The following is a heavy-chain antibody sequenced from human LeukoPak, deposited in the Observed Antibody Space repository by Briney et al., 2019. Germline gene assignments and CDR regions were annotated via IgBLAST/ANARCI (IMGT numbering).Heavy chain of an antibody. J-gene: IGHJ4*02. CDR1: GYTFTSYA. CDR2: INAGNGNT. D-gene: IGHD3-10*01. V-gene: IGHV1-3*01. Sequence: ASVKVSCKASGYTFTSYAMHWVRQAPGQRLEWMGWINAGNGNTKYSQKFQGRVTITRDTSASTAYMELSSLRSEDTAVYYCARDLNPLRFGELYTFDYWGQGTLVTVSS. CDR3: ARDLNPLRFGELYTFDY.